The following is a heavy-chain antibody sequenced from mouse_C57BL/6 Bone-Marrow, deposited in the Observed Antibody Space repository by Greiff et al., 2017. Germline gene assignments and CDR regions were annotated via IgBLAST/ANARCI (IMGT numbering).Heavy chain of an antibody. CDR3: ARDLYYYGSSCDY. V-gene: IGHV5-17*01. Sequence: EVKLVESGGGLVKPGGSLKLSCAASGFTFSDYGMHWVRQAPEKGLEWVAYISSGSSTIYYADTVKGRFTISRDNAKNTLFLQMTSLRSEDTAMYYCARDLYYYGSSCDYWGQGTTLTVSS. CDR1: GFTFSDYG. CDR2: ISSGSSTI. D-gene: IGHD1-1*01. J-gene: IGHJ2*01.